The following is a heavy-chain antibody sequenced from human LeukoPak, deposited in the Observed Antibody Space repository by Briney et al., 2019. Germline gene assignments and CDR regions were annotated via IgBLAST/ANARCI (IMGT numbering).Heavy chain of an antibody. CDR1: GFTFSSYA. CDR2: ISGSGGST. D-gene: IGHD6-19*01. V-gene: IGHV3-23*01. Sequence: AGGSLRLSCAASGFTFSSYAMSWVRQAPGKGLEWVSAISGSGGSTYYADSVKGRFTISRDNSKNTLYLQMNSLRAEDTAVSYCEKRGAVAGMGGSYYYYGMDVWGQGTTVTVSS. J-gene: IGHJ6*02. CDR3: EKRGAVAGMGGSYYYYGMDV.